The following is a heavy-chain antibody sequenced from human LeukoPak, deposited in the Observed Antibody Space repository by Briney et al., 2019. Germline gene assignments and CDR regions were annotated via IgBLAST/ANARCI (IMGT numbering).Heavy chain of an antibody. J-gene: IGHJ3*02. CDR2: ISYDGSNK. V-gene: IGHV3-30*03. CDR3: ARAGADDAFDI. CDR1: GFTFSSYE. Sequence: GGSLRLSCAASGFTFSSYEMNWVRQAPGKGLEWVAVISYDGSNKYYADSVKGRFTISRDNSKNTLYLQMNSLRAEDTAVYYCARAGADDAFDIWGQGTMVTVSS.